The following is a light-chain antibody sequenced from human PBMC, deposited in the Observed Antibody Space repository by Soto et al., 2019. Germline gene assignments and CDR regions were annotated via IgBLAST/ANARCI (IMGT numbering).Light chain of an antibody. CDR3: HQYFRSPLT. J-gene: IGKJ4*01. CDR2: DAS. V-gene: IGKV1-33*01. Sequence: DIQMTQSPSSLSASVGDRVTITCQASQDIYNYLNWYQQKPGKAPKLLICDASNLETGVPSRFSGSGSGTDFTLTVSGLQAEDVAIYYCHQYFRSPLTFGGGTKVEIK. CDR1: QDIYNY.